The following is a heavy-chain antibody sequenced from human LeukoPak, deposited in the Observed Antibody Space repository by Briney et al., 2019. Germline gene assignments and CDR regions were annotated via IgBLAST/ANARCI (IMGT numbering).Heavy chain of an antibody. J-gene: IGHJ3*01. V-gene: IGHV3-30-3*01. Sequence: GGSLRLSCAASGFTFSSYAMHWVRQAPGKGPEWVAVISYGGSNKYYADSVKGRFTTSRDNSKNTLYLQMNSLRAEDTAVYYCARDRFWGQGTMVTVSS. CDR2: ISYGGSNK. CDR1: GFTFSSYA. CDR3: ARDRF.